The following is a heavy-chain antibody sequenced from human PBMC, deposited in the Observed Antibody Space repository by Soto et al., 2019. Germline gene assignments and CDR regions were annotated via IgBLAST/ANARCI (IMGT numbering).Heavy chain of an antibody. D-gene: IGHD3-10*01. CDR3: ARDPLLWLGESLNWLDP. CDR1: GGTFSSYA. CDR2: IIPIFGTA. V-gene: IGHV1-69*13. Sequence: GASVKVSCKASGGTFSSYAISWVRQAPGQGLEWMGGIIPIFGTANYAQKFQGRVTITADESTSTAYMELSSLRSEDTAVYYCARDPLLWLGESLNWLDPWGQGTLVTVYS. J-gene: IGHJ5*02.